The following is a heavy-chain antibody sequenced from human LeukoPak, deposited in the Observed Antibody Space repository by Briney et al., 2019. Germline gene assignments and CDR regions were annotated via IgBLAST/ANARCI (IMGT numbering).Heavy chain of an antibody. V-gene: IGHV3-23*01. CDR1: GFTFSSYA. D-gene: IGHD1-26*01. CDR3: AKAFAFVGANFFDY. CDR2: IGDTT. Sequence: GGSLRLSCAASGFTFSSYALSWVRQAPGKGLEWVSAIGDTTYYADSVEGRFTISRDNSKNTLYLQMNSLRAEDAAIYYCAKAFAFVGANFFDYWGQGTLVTVSS. J-gene: IGHJ4*02.